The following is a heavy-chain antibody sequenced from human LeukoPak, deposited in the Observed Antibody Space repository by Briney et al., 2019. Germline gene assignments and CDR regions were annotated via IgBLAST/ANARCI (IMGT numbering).Heavy chain of an antibody. CDR2: ISYDGSNK. V-gene: IGHV3-30-3*01. J-gene: IGHJ6*02. Sequence: PGGSLRLSCAASGFTFSSYAMHWVRQAPGKGLEWVAVISYDGSNKYYADFVKGRFTISRDNSKNTLYLQMNSLRAENTAVYYCARVGALRIYYYGMDVWGQGTTVTVSS. D-gene: IGHD1-26*01. CDR3: ARVGALRIYYYGMDV. CDR1: GFTFSSYA.